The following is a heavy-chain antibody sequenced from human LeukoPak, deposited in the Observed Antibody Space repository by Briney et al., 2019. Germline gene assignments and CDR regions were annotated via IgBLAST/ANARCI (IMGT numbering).Heavy chain of an antibody. J-gene: IGHJ4*02. Sequence: GGSLRLSCAASGFTFSDYYMSWIRQAPGKGLEWVSYISSSGSTIYYADSVKGRFTISRDNAKNSLYLQMNSLRAEDTAVYYCAKDLVEMATIPYYFDYWGQGTLVTVSS. D-gene: IGHD5-24*01. CDR3: AKDLVEMATIPYYFDY. CDR2: ISSSGSTI. V-gene: IGHV3-11*01. CDR1: GFTFSDYY.